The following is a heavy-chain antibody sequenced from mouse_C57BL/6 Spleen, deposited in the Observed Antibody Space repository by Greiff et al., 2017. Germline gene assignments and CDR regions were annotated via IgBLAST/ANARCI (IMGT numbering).Heavy chain of an antibody. CDR1: GFTFSDYY. Sequence: EVNVVESGGGLVQPGGSLKLSCAASGFTFSDYYMYWVRQTPEKRLEWVAYISNGGGSTYYPDTVKGRFTISRDNAKNTLYLQMSRLKSEDTAMYYCARRAQATGAMDYWGQGTSVTVSS. J-gene: IGHJ4*01. V-gene: IGHV5-12*01. D-gene: IGHD3-2*02. CDR3: ARRAQATGAMDY. CDR2: ISNGGGST.